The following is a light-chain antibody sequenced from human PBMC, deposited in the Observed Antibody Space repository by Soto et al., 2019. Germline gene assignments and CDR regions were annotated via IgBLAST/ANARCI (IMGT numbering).Light chain of an antibody. Sequence: QSVLTQPPSASGTPGQRVIISCSGSSSNLGGNSGNWYQQLPGTAPKLLIYNTYQRPLGVPDRFSGSKSGTSASLAISGLQSEDEGDYFCAAWDDSLNGPVFGGGTKVTVL. CDR3: AAWDDSLNGPV. V-gene: IGLV1-44*01. CDR2: NTY. J-gene: IGLJ3*02. CDR1: SSNLGGNS.